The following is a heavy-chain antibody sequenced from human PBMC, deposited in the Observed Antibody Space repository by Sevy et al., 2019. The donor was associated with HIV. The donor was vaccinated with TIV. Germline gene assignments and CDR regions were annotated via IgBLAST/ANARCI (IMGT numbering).Heavy chain of an antibody. D-gene: IGHD5-18*01. CDR2: IYSDGST. Sequence: GGSLRLSCAASGFPVSSNYMSWVRQAPGKGLEWVSAIYSDGSTYHADSVKGRFTISRDNSKNTLYLQMNSLRVEDTAVYYCARGKSGYGYGLDYWGQGTLVTVSS. CDR3: ARGKSGYGYGLDY. V-gene: IGHV3-66*01. J-gene: IGHJ4*02. CDR1: GFPVSSNY.